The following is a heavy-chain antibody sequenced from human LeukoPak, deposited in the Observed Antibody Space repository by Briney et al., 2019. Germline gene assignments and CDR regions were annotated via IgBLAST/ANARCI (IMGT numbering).Heavy chain of an antibody. Sequence: SETLSLTRTVSGGSISSYYWSWIRQPAGKGLEWIGRIYPSGSTNYNPSLKSRVTMSVDTSKNQFSLKLTSVTAADTAVYYCARTSPRAATFDYWGQGTLVTVSS. CDR2: IYPSGST. CDR3: ARTSPRAATFDY. V-gene: IGHV4-4*07. CDR1: GGSISSYY. J-gene: IGHJ4*02. D-gene: IGHD2-15*01.